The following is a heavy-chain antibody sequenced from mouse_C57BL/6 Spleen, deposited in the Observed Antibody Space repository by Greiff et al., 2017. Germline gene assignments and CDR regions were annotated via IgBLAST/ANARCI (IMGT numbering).Heavy chain of an antibody. CDR2: IDPSDSYT. CDR3: ARGGYYPY. D-gene: IGHD2-3*01. J-gene: IGHJ3*01. Sequence: QVQLQQPGAELVKPGASVKLSCKASGYTFTSYWMQWVKQRPGQGLEWIGEIDPSDSYTNYNQKFKGKATLTVDTSSSTAYMQLSSLTSEDSAVYYCARGGYYPYWGQGTLVTVSA. CDR1: GYTFTSYW. V-gene: IGHV1-50*01.